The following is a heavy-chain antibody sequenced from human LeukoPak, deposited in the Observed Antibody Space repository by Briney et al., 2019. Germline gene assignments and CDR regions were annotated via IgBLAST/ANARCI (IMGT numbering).Heavy chain of an antibody. Sequence: ASVTVSCKPSGYTFTSYGLYWVRQAPGQGLEWMGWISVYNAETNYARKFQGRVTMTTDTSTTTAYMELTSLTSDDTALYYCAREGDSAGWYRPAFRLLDYWGQGTMVTVSS. J-gene: IGHJ4*02. D-gene: IGHD6-19*01. CDR3: AREGDSAGWYRPAFRLLDY. CDR1: GYTFTSYG. V-gene: IGHV1-18*01. CDR2: ISVYNAET.